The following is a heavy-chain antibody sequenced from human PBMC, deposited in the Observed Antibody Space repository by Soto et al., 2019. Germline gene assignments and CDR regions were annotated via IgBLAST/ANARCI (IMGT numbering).Heavy chain of an antibody. CDR2: ISAYNGNT. CDR1: GYTFTSYG. CDR3: ARALAVRGSYRYPYYFDY. J-gene: IGHJ4*02. Sequence: QVPLVQSGAEVKKPGASVKVSCKASGYTFTSYGISWVRQAPGQGLEWMGWISAYNGNTNYAQKLQGRVTMTTDTSTSTAYMELRSLRSDDTAVYYCARALAVRGSYRYPYYFDYWGQGTLVTVSS. D-gene: IGHD3-16*02. V-gene: IGHV1-18*01.